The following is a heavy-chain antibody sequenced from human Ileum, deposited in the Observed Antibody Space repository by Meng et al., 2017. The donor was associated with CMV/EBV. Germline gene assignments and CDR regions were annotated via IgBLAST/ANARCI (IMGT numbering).Heavy chain of an antibody. J-gene: IGHJ5*02. CDR2: IYYSGLT. D-gene: IGHD2-8*01. CDR1: GGSIRSSSHY. V-gene: IGHV4-39*07. Sequence: LQLPELGPGLVKPSGTLSLTCTVSGGSIRSSSHYWGWIRQSPGKGLEWIGNIYYSGLTSYNPSLKSRVTISVDTSKNQFSLKLSSVTAADTAVFYCARVWANGEGWFDPWGQGTLVTVSS. CDR3: ARVWANGEGWFDP.